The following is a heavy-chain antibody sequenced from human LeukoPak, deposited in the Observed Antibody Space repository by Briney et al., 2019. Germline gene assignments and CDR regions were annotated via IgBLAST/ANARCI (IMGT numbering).Heavy chain of an antibody. Sequence: PGGSLRLSCAASGFTFSSYEMTWVRQAPGKGLEWISYIGGSGGPIYYADSVKGRITVSRDNAKNSLYLQMNSLRADDTAVYYCARRRSCSGGSCYSHFDYWGQETLVTVSS. CDR1: GFTFSSYE. CDR2: IGGSGGPI. V-gene: IGHV3-48*03. CDR3: ARRRSCSGGSCYSHFDY. J-gene: IGHJ4*02. D-gene: IGHD2-15*01.